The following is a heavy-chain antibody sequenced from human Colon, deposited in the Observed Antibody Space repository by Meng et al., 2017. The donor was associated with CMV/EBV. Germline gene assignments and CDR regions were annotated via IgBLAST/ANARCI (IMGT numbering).Heavy chain of an antibody. CDR1: GFTFRSYS. D-gene: IGHD6-13*01. CDR2: ISTSSDI. Sequence: GESLKISCAASGFTFRSYSMNWVRQAPGKGLEWVSSISTSSDIYYADSVRGRFTLSRDNAKNLVYLQMHSLAAEATAVYYCARGWPADYWGQGTLVTVSS. V-gene: IGHV3-21*06. CDR3: ARGWPADY. J-gene: IGHJ4*02.